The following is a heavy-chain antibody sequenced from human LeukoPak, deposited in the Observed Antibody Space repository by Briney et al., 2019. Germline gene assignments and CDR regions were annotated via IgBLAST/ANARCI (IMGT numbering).Heavy chain of an antibody. J-gene: IGHJ4*02. CDR3: ATPGSVSLMLHYFDY. V-gene: IGHV3-30-3*01. D-gene: IGHD3-16*01. CDR1: GFTFSNYA. Sequence: GRSLRLSCAASGFTFSNYAMHWVRQAPGKGLEWVAVISSEVDKKYYADSVEGRFTISRDNSKYTLYLQMNSLIPEDTAVYYCATPGSVSLMLHYFDYWGQGTLVTVSS. CDR2: ISSEVDKK.